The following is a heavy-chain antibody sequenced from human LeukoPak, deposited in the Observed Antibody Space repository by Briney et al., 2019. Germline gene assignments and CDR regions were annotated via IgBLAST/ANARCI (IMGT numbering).Heavy chain of an antibody. D-gene: IGHD3-22*01. Sequence: SETLSLTCTVSGGSISSYYWSWIRQPPGKGLEWIGYIYYSGSTNYNPSLKSRVTISVDTSKNQFSLKLSSVTAADTAVYYCTRPYYYDSSGSPDYWGQGTLVTVSS. CDR1: GGSISSYY. V-gene: IGHV4-59*08. CDR3: TRPYYYDSSGSPDY. CDR2: IYYSGST. J-gene: IGHJ4*02.